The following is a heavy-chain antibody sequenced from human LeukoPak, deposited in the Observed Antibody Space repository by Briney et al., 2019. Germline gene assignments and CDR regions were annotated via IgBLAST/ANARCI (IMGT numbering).Heavy chain of an antibody. Sequence: PSETLSLTCTVSGGSISSGGYYWSWIRQPPGKGLEWIGSIYYSGSTYYNPSLKSRVTISVDTSKNQFSLKLSSVTAADTAVYYCARETYDFWSGPGFGYWGQGTLVTVSS. CDR3: ARETYDFWSGPGFGY. CDR1: GGSISSGGYY. J-gene: IGHJ4*02. CDR2: IYYSGST. D-gene: IGHD3-3*01. V-gene: IGHV4-39*07.